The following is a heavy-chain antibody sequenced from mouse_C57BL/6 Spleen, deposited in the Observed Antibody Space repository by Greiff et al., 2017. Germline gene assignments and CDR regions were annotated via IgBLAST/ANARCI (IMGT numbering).Heavy chain of an antibody. V-gene: IGHV1-69*01. J-gene: IGHJ2*01. CDR3: ARLETGTFDY. CDR1: GYTFTSYW. D-gene: IGHD4-1*01. Sequence: VKLQQPGAELVMPGASVKLSCKASGYTFTSYWMHWVKQRPGQGLEWIGEIDPSDSYTNYNQKFKGKSTLTVDKSSSTAYMQLSSLTSEDSAVYYCARLETGTFDYWGQGTTLTVSS. CDR2: IDPSDSYT.